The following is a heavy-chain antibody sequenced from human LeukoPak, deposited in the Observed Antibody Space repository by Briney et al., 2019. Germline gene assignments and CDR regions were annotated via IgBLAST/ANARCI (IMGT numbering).Heavy chain of an antibody. CDR1: GFTLSSYA. CDR3: ARDPATVTLHQYFDY. D-gene: IGHD4-17*01. V-gene: IGHV3-74*01. J-gene: IGHJ4*02. Sequence: GGSLRLSCAASGFTLSSYAMSWVRQGPGKGLEWVSRINSDGSSTSYADSVKGRFTIPRDNAKNSLYLQMNSLRAEDTAVYYCARDPATVTLHQYFDYWGQGTLVTVSS. CDR2: INSDGSST.